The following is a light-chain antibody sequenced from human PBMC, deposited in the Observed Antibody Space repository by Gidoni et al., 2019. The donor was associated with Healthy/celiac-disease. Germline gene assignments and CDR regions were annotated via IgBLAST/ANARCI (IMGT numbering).Light chain of an antibody. Sequence: EIVMTPSPATLSVSPGERATLSCRASQSVSSNLAWYQQKPGQAPRRLIYGASTRATGIPARFSGSGSGTEFTLTISSLQSEDVAVYYCQQYNNWPPYTFGQGTKLEIK. CDR2: GAS. CDR1: QSVSSN. V-gene: IGKV3-15*01. J-gene: IGKJ2*01. CDR3: QQYNNWPPYT.